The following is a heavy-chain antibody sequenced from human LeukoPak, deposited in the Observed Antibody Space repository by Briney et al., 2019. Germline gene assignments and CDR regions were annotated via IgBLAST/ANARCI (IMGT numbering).Heavy chain of an antibody. CDR1: GFIFSSYW. CDR2: VNTDGSTT. Sequence: GGSLRLSCAASGFIFSSYWMRWVRQAPGKGLVWVSRVNTDGSTTNYADSVKGRFTISRDNAKNTVYLQMNSLRAEDTAVYYCVRDIRESDNWGQGTLVTVSS. CDR3: VRDIRESDN. J-gene: IGHJ4*01. D-gene: IGHD2-21*01. V-gene: IGHV3-74*01.